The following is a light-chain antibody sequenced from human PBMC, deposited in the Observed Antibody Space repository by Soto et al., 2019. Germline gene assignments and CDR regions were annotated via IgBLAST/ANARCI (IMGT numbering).Light chain of an antibody. CDR2: AAS. Sequence: DIQMTQSPSSLSASVGDRVTITCRASRGIYTHLAWYQQKPGNAPKLLIYAASTLQSGVPSRFSASVSGTDFILTISALQSEDVGTYFCQTYDKAPWTFGPGTRV. CDR1: RGIYTH. V-gene: IGKV1-27*01. J-gene: IGKJ1*01. CDR3: QTYDKAPWT.